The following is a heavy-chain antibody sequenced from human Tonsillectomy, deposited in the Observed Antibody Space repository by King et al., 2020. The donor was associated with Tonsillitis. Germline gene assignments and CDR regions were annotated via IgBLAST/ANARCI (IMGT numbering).Heavy chain of an antibody. V-gene: IGHV3-7*03. CDR1: GFTFSSYW. CDR3: ARAVGYCSGGSCYPTFDY. D-gene: IGHD2-15*01. CDR2: IKQDGSEK. J-gene: IGHJ4*02. Sequence: VQLVESGGGLVQPGGSLRLSCAASGFTFSSYWMSWVRQAPGKGLEWVANIKQDGSEKYYVDSVKGRFTISRDNAKNSLYLQMNSLRAEDTAMYNCARAVGYCSGGSCYPTFDYWGQGTLVTVSS.